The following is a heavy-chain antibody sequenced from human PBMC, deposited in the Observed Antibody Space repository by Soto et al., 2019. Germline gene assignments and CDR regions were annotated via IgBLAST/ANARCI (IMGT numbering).Heavy chain of an antibody. Sequence: SETLSLTCAVYGGSFSGYYWSWIRQPPGKGLEWIGEINHSGSTNYNPSLKSRVTISVDTSKNQFSLKLSSVTAADTAVYYCASRSSSGFLGSYYMDVWGKGTTVTVSS. CDR2: INHSGST. J-gene: IGHJ6*03. D-gene: IGHD6-6*01. CDR3: ASRSSSGFLGSYYMDV. CDR1: GGSFSGYY. V-gene: IGHV4-34*01.